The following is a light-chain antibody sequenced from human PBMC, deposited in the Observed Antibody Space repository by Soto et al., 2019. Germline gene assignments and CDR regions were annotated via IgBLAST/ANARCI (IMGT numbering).Light chain of an antibody. CDR1: QSVSSN. Sequence: ELVMTQSPATLSVSPGARATLSCRASQSVSSNLAWYQHQPGQAPRLLIYGASTRATGIPARFSGSGSGTEFTLTISSLQSEDFVVYYGQQYNNWPPWTFGQGTKGDIK. CDR2: GAS. V-gene: IGKV3-15*01. CDR3: QQYNNWPPWT. J-gene: IGKJ1*01.